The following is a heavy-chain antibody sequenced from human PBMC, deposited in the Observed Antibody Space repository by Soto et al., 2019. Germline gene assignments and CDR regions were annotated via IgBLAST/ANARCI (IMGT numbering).Heavy chain of an antibody. V-gene: IGHV4-31*03. CDR2: IYYSGNT. J-gene: IGHJ5*02. CDR1: GDSISSGGYY. Sequence: QVQLQESGPGLVKPSQTLSLPCTVSGDSISSGGYYLSWIRQHPGKALEWIGYIYYSGNTYYNPSLKSRVSISVATSKNQFSLQLPSVTAAATAVYYFARSVFPWGQGTLVTVSS. CDR3: ARSVFP.